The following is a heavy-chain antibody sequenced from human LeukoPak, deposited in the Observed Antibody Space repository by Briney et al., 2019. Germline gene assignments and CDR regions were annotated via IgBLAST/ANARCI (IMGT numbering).Heavy chain of an antibody. CDR1: GGSFSGYY. D-gene: IGHD2-2*01. CDR2: INHSGST. Sequence: PSETLSLTCAVYGGSFSGYYWSWVRQPPGKGLEWIGEINHSGSTNYNPSLKSRVTISVDTSKNQFSLKLSSVTAADTAVYYCARVNLGYCSSTSCSRLGNYYYYYGMDVWGQGTTVTVSS. J-gene: IGHJ6*02. CDR3: ARVNLGYCSSTSCSRLGNYYYYYGMDV. V-gene: IGHV4-34*01.